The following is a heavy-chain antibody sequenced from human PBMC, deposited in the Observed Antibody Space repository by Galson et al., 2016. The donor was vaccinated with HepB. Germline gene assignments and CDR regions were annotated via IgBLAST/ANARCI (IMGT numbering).Heavy chain of an antibody. J-gene: IGHJ4*02. CDR2: IAHNGYI. Sequence: SETLSLTCTVSGVSVTTRGYYWGWIRQSPVRGLEWIATIAHNGYIYYNPSLQTRVSVERSTDHFSLRLRSATAADSAVYYCARHIAQQWQMKCFNSWGSGSVVTVSS. V-gene: IGHV4-39*01. CDR1: GVSVTTRGYY. D-gene: IGHD6-19*01. CDR3: ARHIAQQWQMKCFNS.